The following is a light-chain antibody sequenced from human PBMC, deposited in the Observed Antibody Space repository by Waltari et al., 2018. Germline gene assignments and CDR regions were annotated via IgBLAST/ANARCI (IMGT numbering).Light chain of an antibody. Sequence: SYELTQPPSVSVSPGQTASITCSGDKLGDKYACWYQQKPGQYPCLVIYQDSKRPSGIPERFSGSNSGNTATLTISGTQAMDEADYYCQAWDSSTVVFGGGTKLTVL. CDR2: QDS. CDR1: KLGDKY. CDR3: QAWDSSTVV. V-gene: IGLV3-1*01. J-gene: IGLJ2*01.